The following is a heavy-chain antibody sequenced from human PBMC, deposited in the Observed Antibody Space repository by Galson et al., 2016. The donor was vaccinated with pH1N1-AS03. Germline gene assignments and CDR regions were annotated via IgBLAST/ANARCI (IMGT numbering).Heavy chain of an antibody. CDR3: AVSPCLATPPYY. J-gene: IGHJ4*02. CDR2: ISSSSAYL. V-gene: IGHV3-21*01. Sequence: SLRLSCATSGFTFSSYNMNWVRQAPGKGLEWVSSISSSSAYLHYGDSVKGRFTISRDNAKDSLFLQMNSLRVEDTAVYYCAVSPCLATPPYYWGQGTLVLVSS. CDR1: GFTFSSYN. D-gene: IGHD6-6*01.